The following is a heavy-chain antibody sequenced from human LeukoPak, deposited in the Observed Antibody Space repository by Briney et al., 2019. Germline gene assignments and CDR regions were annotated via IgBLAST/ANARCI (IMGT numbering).Heavy chain of an antibody. CDR2: IKQDGSEK. D-gene: IGHD3-22*01. J-gene: IGHJ5*02. V-gene: IGHV3-7*01. Sequence: GGSLRLSCAASGFTFSSYWMSWVRQAPGKGLEWVANIKQDGSEKYYVDSVKGRFTISRDNAKNSLYLQMNSLRAEDTAVYYCARDRRYDSSGYYYVGNNWFDPWGQGTLVTVSS. CDR1: GFTFSSYW. CDR3: ARDRRYDSSGYYYVGNNWFDP.